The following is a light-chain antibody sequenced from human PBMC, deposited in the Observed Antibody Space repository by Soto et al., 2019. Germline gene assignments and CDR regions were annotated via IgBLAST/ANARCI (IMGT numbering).Light chain of an antibody. V-gene: IGKV3-20*01. Sequence: EIVLTQAPGTLSLSPGERATLSCRASQSFTYSFLAWYQQKPGQAPRLLIYGASSRATGIPDRFSGSGSGTDFTHTISRLEPEDFAVYYCHQYGTSTWTFGQGTKVEIK. CDR2: GAS. CDR3: HQYGTSTWT. J-gene: IGKJ1*01. CDR1: QSFTYSF.